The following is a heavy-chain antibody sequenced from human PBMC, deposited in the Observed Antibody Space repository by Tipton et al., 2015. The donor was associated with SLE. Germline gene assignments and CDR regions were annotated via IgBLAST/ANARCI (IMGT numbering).Heavy chain of an antibody. CDR3: AHRGTKVPTIQGLYFDY. CDR2: ISSSGST. V-gene: IGHV4-39*07. Sequence: TLSLTCPVSGGSISSSNYYWGWIRQPPGKGLEGVATISSSGSTSYNPSLKSRVTISFNTSKNLFSLNLRSVTAADTAVYYCAHRGTKVPTIQGLYFDYWGQGTLVTVSS. D-gene: IGHD5-24*01. J-gene: IGHJ4*02. CDR1: GGSISSSNYY.